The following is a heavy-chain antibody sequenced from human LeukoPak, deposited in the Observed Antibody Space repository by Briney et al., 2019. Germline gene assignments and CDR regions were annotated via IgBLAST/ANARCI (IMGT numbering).Heavy chain of an antibody. D-gene: IGHD3-10*01. CDR2: INHSGST. CDR3: ARGRSYYYGSGSYYNDQGNAFDI. CDR1: GGSFSGYY. Sequence: SETLSLNCAVYGGSFSGYYWSWIRQPPGKGLEWVGEINHSGSTNYYPSLKSRVTISVVTSKIQFSLKLSTVTAADTAVYYCARGRSYYYGSGSYYNDQGNAFDIWGQGTMVTVSS. V-gene: IGHV4-34*01. J-gene: IGHJ3*02.